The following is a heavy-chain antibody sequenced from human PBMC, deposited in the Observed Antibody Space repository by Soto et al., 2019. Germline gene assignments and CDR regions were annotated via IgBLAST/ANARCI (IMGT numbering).Heavy chain of an antibody. Sequence: GGSLRLSCAASGFTFSGSAMHWVRQASGKGLEWVGRIRSKANSYATAYAASVKGRFTISRDDSKNTAYLQMNSLKTEDTAVYYCTRPQEFNWFDPWGQGTLVTVSS. CDR1: GFTFSGSA. CDR3: TRPQEFNWFDP. V-gene: IGHV3-73*01. J-gene: IGHJ5*02. CDR2: IRSKANSYAT.